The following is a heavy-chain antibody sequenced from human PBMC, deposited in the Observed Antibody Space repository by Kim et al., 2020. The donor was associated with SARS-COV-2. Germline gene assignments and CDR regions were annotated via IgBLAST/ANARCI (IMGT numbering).Heavy chain of an antibody. CDR1: GGSISSSSYY. CDR3: ARSLGAGPSTIFGVVIIPYAFDI. J-gene: IGHJ3*02. V-gene: IGHV4-39*01. D-gene: IGHD3-3*01. Sequence: SETLSLTCTVCGGSISSSSYYWGWIRQPPGKGLEWIGSIYYSGSPYYNPSLKSRVTISVDTSKNQFSLKLSSVTAADTAVYYCARSLGAGPSTIFGVVIIPYAFDIWGQGTMVTFSS. CDR2: IYYSGSP.